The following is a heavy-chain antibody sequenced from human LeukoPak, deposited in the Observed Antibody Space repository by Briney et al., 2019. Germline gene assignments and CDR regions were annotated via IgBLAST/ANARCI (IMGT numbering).Heavy chain of an antibody. CDR1: GGSIISSSYY. J-gene: IGHJ4*02. D-gene: IGHD3-3*01. V-gene: IGHV4-39*01. CDR3: ARLSSDFWSGYSIDY. Sequence: SETLSLTCTVSGGSIISSSYYWGWIRQPPRKGLEWIGNIYYSGSTYYNPSLKSRVTISVDTSKNQFSLKLSSVTAADTAMYYCARLSSDFWSGYSIDYWGQGTLVTVSS. CDR2: IYYSGST.